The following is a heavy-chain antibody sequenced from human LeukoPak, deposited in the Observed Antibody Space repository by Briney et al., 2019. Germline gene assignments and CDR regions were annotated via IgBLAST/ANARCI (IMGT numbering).Heavy chain of an antibody. CDR1: GFTFSRYW. Sequence: GGSLRLSCAASGFTFSRYWMSWVRQAPGKGLEWVANIKPDGSEKYYVDSVKGRFTISRDNAKNSLYLQMNSLRAEDTAVYYCARKLARHAFDYWGQGTLVTVSS. CDR2: IKPDGSEK. J-gene: IGHJ4*02. D-gene: IGHD6-6*01. V-gene: IGHV3-7*01. CDR3: ARKLARHAFDY.